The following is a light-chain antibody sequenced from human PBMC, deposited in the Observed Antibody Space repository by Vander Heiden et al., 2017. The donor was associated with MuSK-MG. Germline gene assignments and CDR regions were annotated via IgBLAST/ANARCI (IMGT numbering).Light chain of an antibody. J-gene: IGKJ3*01. CDR3: QQLNSYQLFT. V-gene: IGKV1-9*01. CDR2: AAS. CDR1: QGISSY. Sequence: DIQLTQSPSFLSASVGDRVTITCRASQGISSYLAWYQQKPGKAPKLLIYAASTLQSGVPSRFSGSGSGTEFTLTISSRQPEDFATYYCQQLNSYQLFTFGLGTKVEIK.